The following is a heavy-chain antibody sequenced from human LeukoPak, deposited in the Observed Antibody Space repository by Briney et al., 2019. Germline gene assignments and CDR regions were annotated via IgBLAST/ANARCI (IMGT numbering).Heavy chain of an antibody. V-gene: IGHV4-39*01. J-gene: IGHJ3*02. CDR2: IYYSGST. Sequence: PSETLSLTCTVSGGSISSSSYYWGWIRQPPGKGLEWIGSIYYSGSTYYNPSLKSRVTISVDTSKNQFSLKPSSVTAADTAVYYCARHSSYGVAATIILAHGAFDIWGQGTMVTVSS. CDR1: GGSISSSSYY. D-gene: IGHD2-15*01. CDR3: ARHSSYGVAATIILAHGAFDI.